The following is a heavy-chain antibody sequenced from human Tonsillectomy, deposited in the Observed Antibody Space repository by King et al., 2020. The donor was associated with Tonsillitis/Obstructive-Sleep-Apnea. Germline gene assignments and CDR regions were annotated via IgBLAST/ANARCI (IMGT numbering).Heavy chain of an antibody. CDR1: GFAFTTYY. Sequence: QLVQSGAEVKKPGASVKVSCKASGFAFTTYYMHWVRQAPGQGLEWVGIIDPSGDSISYAQKFQGRVTMTRDTSTSTVYMELSSLRSEDTAVYFCARGTHETAHYGWWSGPSDFDYWGHGTLVTGSS. CDR2: IDPSGDSI. V-gene: IGHV1-46*01. D-gene: IGHD3-3*01. CDR3: ARGTHETAHYGWWSGPSDFDY. J-gene: IGHJ4*01.